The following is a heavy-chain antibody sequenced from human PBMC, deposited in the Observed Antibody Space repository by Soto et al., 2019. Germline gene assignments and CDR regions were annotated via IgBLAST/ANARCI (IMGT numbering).Heavy chain of an antibody. CDR3: GRRPKSGSFHYYGVDV. V-gene: IGHV4-39*01. J-gene: IGHJ6*02. CDR1: GGSIRSSSYY. Sequence: PSETLSLTCTVSGGSIRSSSYYWDWIRQPPGKGLEWIGHIYYTGSTYYIPSLKSRVTISIDTSKNQFSLNLSSVTATDTAVYYXGRRPKSGSFHYYGVDVWGQGTTVTVSS. CDR2: IYYTGST. D-gene: IGHD1-26*01.